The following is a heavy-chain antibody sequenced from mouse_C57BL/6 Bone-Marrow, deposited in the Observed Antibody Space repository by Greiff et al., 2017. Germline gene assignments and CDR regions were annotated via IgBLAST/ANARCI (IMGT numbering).Heavy chain of an antibody. CDR2: LDPSDSYT. Sequence: QVQLQQPGAELVMPGASVKLSCKASGYTFTSYWMHWVKQRPGQGLEWIGELDPSDSYTNYNQKFKGKSTLTVDKSSSTAYMQLSSLTSEDSAVYYCARGDGYDGFDYWGQGTLVTVAA. CDR1: GYTFTSYW. CDR3: ARGDGYDGFDY. J-gene: IGHJ3*01. D-gene: IGHD2-2*01. V-gene: IGHV1-69*01.